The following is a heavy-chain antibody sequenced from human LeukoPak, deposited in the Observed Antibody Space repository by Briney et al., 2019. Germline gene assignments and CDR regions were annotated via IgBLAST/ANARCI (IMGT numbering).Heavy chain of an antibody. CDR1: GYTFTDYW. V-gene: IGHV5-51*01. J-gene: IGHJ5*02. D-gene: IGHD3-22*01. CDR3: ARINRDYYDSSGLVWFDP. Sequence: GDSLKISCKTSGYTFTDYWIGWVRQMPGKGLEWMGIISPFDSDSKYSPSFQGQVTISADKSISTACLQWSSLKASDTAMYYCARINRDYYDSSGLVWFDPWGQGTLVTVSS. CDR2: ISPFDSDS.